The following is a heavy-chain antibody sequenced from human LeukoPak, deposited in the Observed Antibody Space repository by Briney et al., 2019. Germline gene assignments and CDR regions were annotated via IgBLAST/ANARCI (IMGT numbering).Heavy chain of an antibody. V-gene: IGHV3-21*01. CDR3: ARGLRCSGGSCYFGLEFDY. CDR2: ISSSGTYI. Sequence: GGSLRLSCVVSGFTFSRYSMNWVRQAPGKGLEWVSSISSSGTYIYYADSVKGRFTVSRDNAKNSLYLQMNSLRAEDTAVYYCARGLRCSGGSCYFGLEFDYWGQGTLVTVSS. J-gene: IGHJ4*02. CDR1: GFTFSRYS. D-gene: IGHD2-15*01.